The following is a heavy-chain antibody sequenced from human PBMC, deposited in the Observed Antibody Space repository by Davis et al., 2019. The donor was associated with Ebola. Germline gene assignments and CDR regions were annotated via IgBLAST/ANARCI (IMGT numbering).Heavy chain of an antibody. D-gene: IGHD4-17*01. Sequence: GESLKISCAASGFTFSDYYMSWIRQAPGKGLEWVSYISSSSSYIYYADSVKGRFTISRDNAKNSLYLQMNSLRAEDTAVYYCARDHSPGYGDYFFDYWGQGTLVTVSS. J-gene: IGHJ4*02. CDR1: GFTFSDYY. CDR3: ARDHSPGYGDYFFDY. CDR2: ISSSSSYI. V-gene: IGHV3-11*06.